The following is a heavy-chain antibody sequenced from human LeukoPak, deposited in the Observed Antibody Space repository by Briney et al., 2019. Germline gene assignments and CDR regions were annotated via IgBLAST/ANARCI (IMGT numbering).Heavy chain of an antibody. CDR1: GYSFTSYW. D-gene: IGHD3-10*02. CDR2: IYTADSDT. Sequence: GESLKISCKGSGYSFTSYWIAWVRQMPGKGLEWVGAIYTADSDTRYSPSFQGQVTISADKSITTAYLQWSSLKASDTAMYYCARGTSYYVNLDYWGRGTLVIVSS. V-gene: IGHV5-51*01. CDR3: ARGTSYYVNLDY. J-gene: IGHJ4*02.